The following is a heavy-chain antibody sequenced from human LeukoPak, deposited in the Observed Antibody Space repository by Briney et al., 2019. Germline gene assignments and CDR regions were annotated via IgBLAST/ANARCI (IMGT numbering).Heavy chain of an antibody. CDR1: GGSISSSNW. J-gene: IGHJ4*02. V-gene: IGHV4-4*02. Sequence: SETLSLTCAVSGGSISSSNWWSWVRQPPGKGLEWIGEIYHSGSTNYNPSLKSRVTISVDSSTNHFSLRLTSVTAADTAIYYCAAMTTVTMYSYFFDSWGQGTLLTVSS. D-gene: IGHD4-17*01. CDR3: AAMTTVTMYSYFFDS. CDR2: IYHSGST.